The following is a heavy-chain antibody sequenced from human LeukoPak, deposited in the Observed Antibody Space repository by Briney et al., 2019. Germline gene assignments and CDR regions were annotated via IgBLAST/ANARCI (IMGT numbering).Heavy chain of an antibody. V-gene: IGHV1-69*13. Sequence: SVRVSCKASGGTFSSYAISWVRQAPGQGLEWMGGIIPIFGTANYAQKFQGRVTITADESTSTAYMELSSLRSEDTAVYYCARGGTVRVVAAAGNFDYWGQGTLVTVSS. J-gene: IGHJ4*02. CDR3: ARGGTVRVVAAAGNFDY. CDR2: IIPIFGTA. D-gene: IGHD6-13*01. CDR1: GGTFSSYA.